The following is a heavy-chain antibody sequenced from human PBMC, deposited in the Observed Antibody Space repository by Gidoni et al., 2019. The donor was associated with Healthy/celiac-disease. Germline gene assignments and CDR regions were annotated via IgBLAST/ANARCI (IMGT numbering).Heavy chain of an antibody. CDR1: GGSFSGYY. J-gene: IGHJ5*02. CDR3: ARGGSSSWYGAVGWFDP. D-gene: IGHD6-13*01. V-gene: IGHV4-34*01. CDR2: INHSGST. Sequence: QVQLQQWGAGLLKPSETLSLTCAVYGGSFSGYYWSWIRQPPGKGLEWIGEINHSGSTNYNPSLKSRVTISVDTSKNQFSLKLSSVTAADTAVYYCARGGSSSWYGAVGWFDPWGQGTLVTVSS.